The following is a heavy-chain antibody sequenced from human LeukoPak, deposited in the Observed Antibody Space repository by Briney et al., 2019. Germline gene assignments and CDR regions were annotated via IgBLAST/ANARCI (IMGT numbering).Heavy chain of an antibody. CDR3: ARDLHYSNSDYYYYYMDV. V-gene: IGHV1-2*02. CDR2: INPNSGGT. CDR1: GYTFTGYY. D-gene: IGHD4-11*01. Sequence: ASVKVSCKAFGYTFTGYYMHWVRQAPGQGLEWMGWINPNSGGTNYAQKFQGRVTMTRDTSISTAYMELSRLRSDDTAVYYCARDLHYSNSDYYYYYMDVWGKGTTVTISS. J-gene: IGHJ6*03.